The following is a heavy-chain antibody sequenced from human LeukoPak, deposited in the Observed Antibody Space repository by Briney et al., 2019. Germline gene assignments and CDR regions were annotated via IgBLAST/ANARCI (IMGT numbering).Heavy chain of an antibody. D-gene: IGHD1-26*01. CDR1: GFTISGYA. CDR3: AKDVYYGNPRMYYYYYYGMDV. V-gene: IGHV3-30*18. Sequence: SGGSLRLSCADSGFTISGYAMHWVRQAPGKGLEWVAVISYDGSETFYADSVKGRFTISRDNSKNTLYLQMNSLRAEDTAVYYCAKDVYYGNPRMYYYYYYGMDVWGQGTTVTVSS. CDR2: ISYDGSET. J-gene: IGHJ6*02.